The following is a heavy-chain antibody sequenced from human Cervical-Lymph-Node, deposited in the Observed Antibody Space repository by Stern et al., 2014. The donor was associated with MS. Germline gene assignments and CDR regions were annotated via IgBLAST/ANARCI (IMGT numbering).Heavy chain of an antibody. CDR2: IYYSGST. D-gene: IGHD1-26*01. V-gene: IGHV4-39*01. CDR1: GGSISRGGYY. Sequence: QLQLQESGPGLVKPSETLSLTCTVSGGSISRGGYYWGWIRQPPGKGLEGFGGIYYSGSTSYNPSLKIRVPISEATSKKRFSLMLGSVTAADTAVYYCARHPIVGATFDYWGQGTLVTVSS. J-gene: IGHJ4*02. CDR3: ARHPIVGATFDY.